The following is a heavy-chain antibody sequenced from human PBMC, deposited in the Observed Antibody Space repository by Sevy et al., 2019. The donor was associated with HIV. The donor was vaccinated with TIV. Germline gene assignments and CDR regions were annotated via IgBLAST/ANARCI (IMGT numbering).Heavy chain of an antibody. J-gene: IGHJ4*02. CDR3: AKVRTLYNWNDPADY. V-gene: IGHV3-30*18. D-gene: IGHD1-20*01. Sequence: GGSLRLSCAASGFTFSSYGMYWVRQAPGKGLEWVAVISYDGSNKYYTDSVKGRFTISRDNSKNTLYVQMNSLRAEDTAVYYCAKVRTLYNWNDPADYWGQRTLVTVSS. CDR2: ISYDGSNK. CDR1: GFTFSSYG.